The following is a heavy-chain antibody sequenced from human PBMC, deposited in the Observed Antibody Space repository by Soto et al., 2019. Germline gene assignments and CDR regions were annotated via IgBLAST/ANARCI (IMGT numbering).Heavy chain of an antibody. CDR3: AKGPPGVVVVPAAIFDY. D-gene: IGHD2-2*02. J-gene: IGHJ4*02. V-gene: IGHV3-23*01. CDR1: GFTFSSYA. CDR2: ISGSGGST. Sequence: GGSLRLSCAASGFTFSSYAMSWVRQAPGKGLEWVSAISGSGGSTYYADSVKGRFTISRDNSKNTLYLQMNSLRAEDTAVYYCAKGPPGVVVVPAAIFDYWGQGTLVTVSS.